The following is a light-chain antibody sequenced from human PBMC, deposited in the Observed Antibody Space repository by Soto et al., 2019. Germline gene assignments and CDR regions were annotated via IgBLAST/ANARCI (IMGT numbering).Light chain of an antibody. CDR2: AAS. CDR1: QTINTD. Sequence: DIQMTQSPSSLSASVGDRVTISCRASQTINTDVNWYLQKPGKAPKLLIYAASSLQCGVPSRFSRSGAGSYFTLTLSSLQPEDFATYYCHQSFSTPRAFGQGTKVEIK. J-gene: IGKJ1*01. V-gene: IGKV1-39*01. CDR3: HQSFSTPRA.